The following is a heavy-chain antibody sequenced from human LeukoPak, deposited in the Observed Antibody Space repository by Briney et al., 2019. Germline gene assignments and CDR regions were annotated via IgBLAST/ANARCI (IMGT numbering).Heavy chain of an antibody. D-gene: IGHD3-9*01. V-gene: IGHV4-38-2*01. Sequence: SETLSLTXAVSGYSISSGYYWGWIRQPPGKGLEWIGSIYHSGSTYYNPSLKSRVTISVDTSKNQFSLKLSSVTAADTAVYYCATLAADISTHWGQATLVTVSS. CDR2: IYHSGST. CDR1: GYSISSGYY. CDR3: ATLAADISTH. J-gene: IGHJ1*01.